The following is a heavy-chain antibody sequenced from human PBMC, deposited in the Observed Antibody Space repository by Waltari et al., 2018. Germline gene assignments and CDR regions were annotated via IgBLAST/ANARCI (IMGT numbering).Heavy chain of an antibody. CDR3: ARRGRLSSYFFDY. CDR2: IYPGGDT. CDR1: GYSISGGDF. Sequence: QLHLQESGPGLLEPSETLSLTCAVSGYSISGGDFWGWIRPPPGKGLEWIGSIYPGGDTYFNPSLKSRVTISVDKSKNQYSLNLRSMTAADTAVYYCARRGRLSSYFFDYWGQGTLVTVSS. J-gene: IGHJ4*02. D-gene: IGHD2-15*01. V-gene: IGHV4-38-2*01.